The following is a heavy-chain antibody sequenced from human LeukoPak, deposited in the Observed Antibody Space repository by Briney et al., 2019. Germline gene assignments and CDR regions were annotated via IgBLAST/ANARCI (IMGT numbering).Heavy chain of an antibody. V-gene: IGHV4-59*01. CDR3: ARANSSGWYSNHRYYYYGMDV. Sequence: PSETLSLTCTVSGGSMSDFYWSWIRQPPGKGLEWIGYIYYSGSTNYNPSLKSRVTISVDTSKNQFSLKLSSVTAADTAVYYCARANSSGWYSNHRYYYYGMDVWGQGTTVTVSS. CDR2: IYYSGST. D-gene: IGHD6-19*01. CDR1: GGSMSDFY. J-gene: IGHJ6*02.